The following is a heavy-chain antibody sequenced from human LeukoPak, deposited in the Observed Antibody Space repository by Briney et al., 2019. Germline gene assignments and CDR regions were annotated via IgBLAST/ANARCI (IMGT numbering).Heavy chain of an antibody. D-gene: IGHD6-19*01. V-gene: IGHV3-23*01. CDR3: VRGGWADD. Sequence: GGSLRLSCTAAGFTFNNHAMTWVRQAPGKGLEWVAVISDSGSWASYADSVRGRFTIARDDSKSTLYLQMNNLRAEDTAVYFCVRGGWADDWGLGTLVIVSS. CDR2: ISDSGSWA. CDR1: GFTFNNHA. J-gene: IGHJ4*02.